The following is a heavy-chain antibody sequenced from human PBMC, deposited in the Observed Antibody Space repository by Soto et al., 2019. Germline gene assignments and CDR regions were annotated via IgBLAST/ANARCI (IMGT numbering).Heavy chain of an antibody. J-gene: IGHJ6*02. CDR3: ARHTGSSSYYYYGMDV. CDR2: IYPGDSDT. V-gene: IGHV5-51*01. CDR1: GYSFTSYW. Sequence: GESQKISCKGSGYSFTSYWSGWVRQMPGKGLEWMGIIYPGDSDTRYSPSFQGQVTISADKSISTAYLQWSSLKASDTAMYYCARHTGSSSYYYYGMDVWGQGTTVTVSS.